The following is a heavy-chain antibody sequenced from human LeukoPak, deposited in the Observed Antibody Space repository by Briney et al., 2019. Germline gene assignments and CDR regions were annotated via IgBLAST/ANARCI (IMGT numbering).Heavy chain of an antibody. CDR2: IGGSGTAT. Sequence: PGGSLRLSCAASGFTFSSYAMSWVRQAPGKGLEWVSTIGGSGTATIYADSVKGRFTISRDNSKNTLYLQMNSLRGEDTAVYYCARSERFDPWGQGTLVTVSS. D-gene: IGHD1-26*01. CDR1: GFTFSSYA. V-gene: IGHV3-23*01. J-gene: IGHJ5*02. CDR3: ARSERFDP.